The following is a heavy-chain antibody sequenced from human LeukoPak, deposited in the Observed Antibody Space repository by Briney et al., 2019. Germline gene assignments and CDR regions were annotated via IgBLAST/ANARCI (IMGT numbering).Heavy chain of an antibody. D-gene: IGHD1-26*01. Sequence: PGGSLRLSCAASGFTVSGHSLTWVRQAPGKGLEWVSIIYSGGGTYYADSVKGRFTISRHNSKNTLYLQMNSLRAEDTAVYYCATSRYSGSYSDGMDVWGQGTTVTASS. CDR1: GFTVSGHS. J-gene: IGHJ6*02. CDR3: ATSRYSGSYSDGMDV. V-gene: IGHV3-53*04. CDR2: IYSGGGT.